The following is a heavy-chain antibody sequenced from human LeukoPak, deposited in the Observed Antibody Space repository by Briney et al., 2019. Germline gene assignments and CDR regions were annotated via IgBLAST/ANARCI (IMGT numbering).Heavy chain of an antibody. V-gene: IGHV1-8*03. CDR2: MNPNSGNT. D-gene: IGHD6-13*01. Sequence: EASVKVSCKASGYTFTSYDINWVRQATGQGLEWMGWMNPNSGNTGYAQKFQGRVTITRSTSISTAYMELSSLRSEDTAVYYCARGCLVPAAGYNWFDPWGQGTLVTVSS. CDR1: GYTFTSYD. CDR3: ARGCLVPAAGYNWFDP. J-gene: IGHJ5*02.